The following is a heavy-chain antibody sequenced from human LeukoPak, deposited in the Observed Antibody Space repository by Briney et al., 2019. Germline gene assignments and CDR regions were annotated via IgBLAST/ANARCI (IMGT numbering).Heavy chain of an antibody. CDR2: ISGSGGST. V-gene: IGHV3-23*01. CDR3: ARVRGYEAPTYYYYYMDV. CDR1: GFTFSSYA. J-gene: IGHJ6*03. D-gene: IGHD5-12*01. Sequence: PGGSLRLSCAASGFTFSSYAMSWVRQAPGKGLEWVSAISGSGGSTYYADSVKGRFTISRDNSKNTLYLQMNSLRAEDTAVYYCARVRGYEAPTYYYYYMDVWGKGTTVTVSS.